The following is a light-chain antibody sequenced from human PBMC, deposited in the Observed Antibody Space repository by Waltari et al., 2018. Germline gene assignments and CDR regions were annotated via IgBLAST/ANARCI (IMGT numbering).Light chain of an antibody. Sequence: QSVLTQPPSVSGAPGQRVTISCTGNNSNIEAGYDVHWYQLLPGTAPKLLILINSRRPSGIPDRFSGSRSGASSSLAITGLRPEDEADYYCQSYDSSLNGRVFGGGTKLTVL. V-gene: IGLV1-40*03. J-gene: IGLJ3*02. CDR1: NSNIEAGYD. CDR3: QSYDSSLNGRV. CDR2: INS.